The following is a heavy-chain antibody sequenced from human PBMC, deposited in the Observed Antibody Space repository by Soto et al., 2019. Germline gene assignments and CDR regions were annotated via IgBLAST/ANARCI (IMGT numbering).Heavy chain of an antibody. Sequence: QVQLVESGGGVVQPGRSLRLSCAASGFTFSSYGMHWVRQAPGKGLEWVAVISYDGSNKYYADSVKGRFTISRDNSKNTLYRQMNSLRAEDTAVYYCANVPSGSYDYWGQGTLVTVSS. D-gene: IGHD1-26*01. CDR1: GFTFSSYG. CDR3: ANVPSGSYDY. J-gene: IGHJ4*02. V-gene: IGHV3-30*18. CDR2: ISYDGSNK.